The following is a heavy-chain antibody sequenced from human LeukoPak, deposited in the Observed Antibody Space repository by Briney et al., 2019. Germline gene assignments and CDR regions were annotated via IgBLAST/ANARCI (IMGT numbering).Heavy chain of an antibody. CDR1: GGPISSYY. J-gene: IGHJ5*02. D-gene: IGHD3-10*01. CDR2: IYYSGST. V-gene: IGHV4-59*01. CDR3: ARGYGSGSNWFDP. Sequence: SETLSLTCTVSGGPISSYYWSWIRQPPGKGLEWIGYIYYSGSTNYNPSLKSRVTISVDTSKNQFSLKLSSVTAADTAVYYCARGYGSGSNWFDPWGQGTLVTVSS.